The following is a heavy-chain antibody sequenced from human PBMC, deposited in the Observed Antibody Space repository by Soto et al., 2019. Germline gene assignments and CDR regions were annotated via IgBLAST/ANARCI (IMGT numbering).Heavy chain of an antibody. J-gene: IGHJ2*01. CDR2: IIPILGIA. Sequence: SVKVSCKASGGTFSSYTISWVRQAPGQGLEWMGRIIPILGIANYAQKFQGRVTITADKSTSTAYMELSSLRSEDTAVYYCARAQTTMTTVTTAWYFDLWGRGTLVTVSS. D-gene: IGHD4-17*01. V-gene: IGHV1-69*02. CDR3: ARAQTTMTTVTTAWYFDL. CDR1: GGTFSSYT.